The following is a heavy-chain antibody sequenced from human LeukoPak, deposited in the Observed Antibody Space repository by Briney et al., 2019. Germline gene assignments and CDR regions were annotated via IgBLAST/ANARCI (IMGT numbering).Heavy chain of an antibody. V-gene: IGHV3-21*01. CDR1: GFTFSSYS. J-gene: IGHJ5*02. CDR2: ISSSSSYI. Sequence: GGSLRLSCAASGFTFSSYSMNWVRQAPGKGLEWVSSISSSSSYIYYADSVKGRFTISRDNAKNSLYLQMNSLRAEDTAVYYCAREVSGYSYGHPFDPWGQGTLVTVSS. CDR3: AREVSGYSYGHPFDP. D-gene: IGHD5-18*01.